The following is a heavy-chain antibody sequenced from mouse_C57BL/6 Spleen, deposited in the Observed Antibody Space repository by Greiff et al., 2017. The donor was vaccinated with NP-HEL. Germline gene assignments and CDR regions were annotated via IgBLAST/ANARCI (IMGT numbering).Heavy chain of an antibody. CDR2: IDPSDSYT. CDR3: ATPYGSSSLYAMDY. CDR1: GYTFTSYW. Sequence: QVQLQQPGAELVKPGASVKLSCKASGYTFTSYWMQWVKQRPGQGLEWIGEIDPSDSYTNYNQKFKGKATLTVDTSSSTAYMQLSSLTSEDSAVYYCATPYGSSSLYAMDYWGQGTSVTVSS. J-gene: IGHJ4*01. V-gene: IGHV1-50*01. D-gene: IGHD1-1*01.